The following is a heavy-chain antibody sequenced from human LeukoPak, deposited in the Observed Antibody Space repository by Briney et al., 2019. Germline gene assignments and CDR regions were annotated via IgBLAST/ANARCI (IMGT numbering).Heavy chain of an antibody. CDR1: GNTLTTYD. D-gene: IGHD1-14*01. Sequence: ASVKVSCKASGNTLTTYDFNWVRQASGQGLEWMGWMNPKSGNSGYAESFQGRISLDINRSTDTAYMELASLRFEDTAVYYCAIWEPAPNAFDPWGQGTLVTVSS. V-gene: IGHV1-8*01. CDR2: MNPKSGNS. CDR3: AIWEPAPNAFDP. J-gene: IGHJ5*02.